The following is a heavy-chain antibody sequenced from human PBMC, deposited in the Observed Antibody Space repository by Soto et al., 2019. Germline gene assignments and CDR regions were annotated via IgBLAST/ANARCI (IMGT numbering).Heavy chain of an antibody. CDR3: AKDGGGYNYGYVMLDKYYYGMDV. D-gene: IGHD5-18*01. Sequence: QVQLVESGGGVVQPGRSLRLSCAASGFTFSTYAMHWVRQAPGKGLEWVAVISYDGTNKYYADPVRGRFTISRDNSKNTLFLQMNSLRAEDTAVYYCAKDGGGYNYGYVMLDKYYYGMDVWGQGTTVTVSS. CDR1: GFTFSTYA. V-gene: IGHV3-30-3*01. J-gene: IGHJ6*02. CDR2: ISYDGTNK.